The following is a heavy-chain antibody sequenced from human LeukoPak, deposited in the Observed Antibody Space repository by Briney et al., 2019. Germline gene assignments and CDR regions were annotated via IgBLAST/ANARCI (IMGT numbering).Heavy chain of an antibody. CDR2: IYYSGST. CDR3: ARGIVGATRFDY. J-gene: IGHJ4*02. Sequence: SETLSLTCTVSGVSISSGDYYWSWIRQPPGKGLEWIGYIYYSGSTYYNPSLKSRVTISVDTSKNQFSLKLSSVTAADTAVYYCARGIVGATRFDYWGQGALVTVSS. V-gene: IGHV4-30-4*08. CDR1: GVSISSGDYY. D-gene: IGHD1-26*01.